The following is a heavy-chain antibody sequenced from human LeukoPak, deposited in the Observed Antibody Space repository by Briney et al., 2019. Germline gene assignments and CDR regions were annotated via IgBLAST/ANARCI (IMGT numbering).Heavy chain of an antibody. CDR2: IIPIFGTV. CDR3: ARCRESAGYYFDY. CDR1: GGTFSSYA. D-gene: IGHD6-13*01. Sequence: SVKVSCKASGGTFSSYAISWVRQAPGQGLEWMGGIIPIFGTVNYAQKFQGRVTITTDESTSTAYMELSSLRSEDTAVYYCARCRESAGYYFDYWGQGALVTVSS. V-gene: IGHV1-69*05. J-gene: IGHJ4*02.